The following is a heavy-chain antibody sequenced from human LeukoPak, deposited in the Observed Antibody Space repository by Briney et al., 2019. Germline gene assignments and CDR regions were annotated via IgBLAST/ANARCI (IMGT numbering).Heavy chain of an antibody. J-gene: IGHJ4*02. V-gene: IGHV3-30*02. D-gene: IGHD2-2*01. CDR2: IRYDGSNK. CDR1: GFTFSSYG. Sequence: GGPLRLSCAASGFTFSSYGMHWVRQAPGKGLEWVAVIRYDGSNKHYADSVKGRFTISRDNSKNTLYLQMNGLRAEDTAVYYCAKVNIVVVPAAMHGFDYWGQGTLVTVSS. CDR3: AKVNIVVVPAAMHGFDY.